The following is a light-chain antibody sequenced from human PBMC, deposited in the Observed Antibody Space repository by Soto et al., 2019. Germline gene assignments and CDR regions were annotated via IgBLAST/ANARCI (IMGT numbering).Light chain of an antibody. J-gene: IGKJ1*01. Sequence: EIVLAQSPGTLSLSSGERATLSCRASQSVTNSFLAWYQQKPGQAPRLLIYGASRRATGIPDRFTGSGSGTDFTLTISRLEPEDFAVYYCQQYVSSPWAFGQGTKVEI. CDR2: GAS. CDR3: QQYVSSPWA. CDR1: QSVTNSF. V-gene: IGKV3-20*01.